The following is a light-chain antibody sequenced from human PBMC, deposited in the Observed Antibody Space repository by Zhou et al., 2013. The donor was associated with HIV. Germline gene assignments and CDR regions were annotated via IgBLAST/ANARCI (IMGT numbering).Light chain of an antibody. V-gene: IGKV1-5*03. CDR3: QQRSNWPWT. CDR1: QNIDVW. J-gene: IGKJ1*01. CDR2: KAA. Sequence: DIQMTQSPSTLSASVGDGVTITCRASQNIDVWLAWYQQKPGKPPKVLIYKAAISESGVPSRFTGSGSETEFTLTINSLQPDDFATYYCQQRSNWPWTFGQGTKVEIK.